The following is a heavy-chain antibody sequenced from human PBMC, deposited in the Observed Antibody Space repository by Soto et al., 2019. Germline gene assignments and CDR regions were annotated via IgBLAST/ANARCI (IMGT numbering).Heavy chain of an antibody. J-gene: IGHJ5*02. CDR2: ISAYNGNT. CDR3: AIRFLEYWFDP. Sequence: ASVKVSCTASGYTFTSYGISWVRQAPGQGLEWMGWISAYNGNTNYAQKLQGRVTMTTDTSTSTAYMELRSLRSDDTAVYYCAIRFLEYWFDPWGQGTLVTVSS. D-gene: IGHD3-3*01. CDR1: GYTFTSYG. V-gene: IGHV1-18*01.